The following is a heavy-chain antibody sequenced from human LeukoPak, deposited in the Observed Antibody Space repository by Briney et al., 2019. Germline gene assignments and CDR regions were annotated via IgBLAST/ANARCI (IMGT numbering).Heavy chain of an antibody. CDR2: IKLDVSET. J-gene: IGHJ3*01. CDR3: ARKGNAFDF. D-gene: IGHD3-10*01. CDR1: GFTFSDYW. V-gene: IGHV3-7*01. Sequence: GGSLRLSCAASGFTFSDYWMHWVRQAPGKGLEWVANIKLDVSETYYVDSVRGRFTISRDNTKNSLYLQMDSLRAEDTAVYYCARKGNAFDFWGQGTMVTVSS.